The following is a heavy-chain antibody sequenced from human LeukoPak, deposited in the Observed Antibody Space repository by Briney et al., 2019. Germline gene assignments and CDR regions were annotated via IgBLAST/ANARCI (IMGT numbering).Heavy chain of an antibody. V-gene: IGHV5-51*01. D-gene: IGHD6-6*01. CDR1: GYSFTSYW. Sequence: VESLKIYCQGSGYSFTSYWIGWVGQVPRKGREWMGCIYPGDSDTRYRPSFQGQVTIAADKSISTAYLQWSRLKASDTAMYYCGRHLSEQLVPDYWGQGTLVTVSS. CDR3: GRHLSEQLVPDY. CDR2: IYPGDSDT. J-gene: IGHJ4*02.